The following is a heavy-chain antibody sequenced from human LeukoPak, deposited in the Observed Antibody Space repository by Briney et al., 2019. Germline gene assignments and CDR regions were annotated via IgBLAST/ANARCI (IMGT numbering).Heavy chain of an antibody. D-gene: IGHD5-12*01. Sequence: ASVKVSCKASGYTFTSYDINWLRQASGQGLEWMGWMNPNSGNTGYARKFQGRFTMTWDTSISTAYMELSSLRSDDTAVYYCAREYRRQPDWGQGTLVTVSS. CDR1: GYTFTSYD. V-gene: IGHV1-8*01. CDR3: AREYRRQPD. CDR2: MNPNSGNT. J-gene: IGHJ4*02.